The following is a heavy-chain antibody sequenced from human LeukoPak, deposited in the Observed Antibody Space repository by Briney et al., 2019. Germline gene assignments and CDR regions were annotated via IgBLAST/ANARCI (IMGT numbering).Heavy chain of an antibody. Sequence: GGSLRLSCAASGFTFRSYEMNWVRQAPGKGLEWVSSISSSSSYIYYADSVKGRFTISRDNAKNSLYLQMNSLRAEDTAVYYCAREDYYGSGSSPWLDPWGQGTLVTVSS. J-gene: IGHJ5*02. D-gene: IGHD3-10*01. CDR2: ISSSSSYI. CDR1: GFTFRSYE. CDR3: AREDYYGSGSSPWLDP. V-gene: IGHV3-21*04.